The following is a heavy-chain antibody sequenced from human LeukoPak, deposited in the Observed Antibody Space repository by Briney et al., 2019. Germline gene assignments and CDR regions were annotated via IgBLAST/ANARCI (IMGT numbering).Heavy chain of an antibody. CDR3: ARVIMVRGVIIGYYFDY. CDR2: ISSSGNTI. CDR1: GFIFSSFA. V-gene: IGHV3-48*03. D-gene: IGHD3-10*01. Sequence: PGGSLRLSCEASGFIFSSFAMHWVRQAPGKGLEWLSYISSSGNTIYDADSVKGRFTISRDNSKNTLYLQMNSLRAEDTAIYYCARVIMVRGVIIGYYFDYWGQGTLVTVSS. J-gene: IGHJ4*02.